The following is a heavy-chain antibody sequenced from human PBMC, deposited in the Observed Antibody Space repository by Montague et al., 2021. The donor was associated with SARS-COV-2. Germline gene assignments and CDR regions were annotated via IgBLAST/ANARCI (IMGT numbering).Heavy chain of an antibody. CDR3: ARGPRITMIVVVITDIWFGP. V-gene: IGHV4-30-2*01. Sequence: LVKPTQTLTLTCTFSGFSLSTSGMCVSWIRQPPGKALEWLGEXNHSGSTNYNPSLKSRVTISVGTSKNQFSLKLSSVTAADTAVYYCARGPRITMIVVVITDIWFGPWGQGNLVTVSS. CDR1: GFSLSTSGMC. D-gene: IGHD3-22*01. CDR2: XNHSGST. J-gene: IGHJ5*02.